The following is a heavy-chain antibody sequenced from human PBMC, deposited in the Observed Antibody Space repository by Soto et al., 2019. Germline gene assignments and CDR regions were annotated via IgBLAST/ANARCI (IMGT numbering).Heavy chain of an antibody. CDR1: GGSISSYY. Sequence: SETLSLTCTVSGGSISSYYWSWIRQPPGKGLEWIGYIYYSGSTNYNPSLKSRVTISVDTSKNQFSLKLNSVTAADTAVYYCARLVRGAYYYYYGMDVWGQGTTVT. V-gene: IGHV4-59*08. CDR2: IYYSGST. D-gene: IGHD3-10*01. CDR3: ARLVRGAYYYYYGMDV. J-gene: IGHJ6*02.